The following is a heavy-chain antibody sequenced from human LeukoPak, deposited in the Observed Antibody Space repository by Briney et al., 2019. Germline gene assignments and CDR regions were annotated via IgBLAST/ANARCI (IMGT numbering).Heavy chain of an antibody. Sequence: SETLSLTCTVSGGSISSYYWSWIRQPPGKGLEWIGEINHSGSTNYDPSLKSRVTISVDTSKNQFSLKLSSVTAADTAVYYCARGLWDNGDRFDYWGQGTLVPVSS. CDR3: ARGLWDNGDRFDY. CDR2: INHSGST. V-gene: IGHV4-34*01. D-gene: IGHD4-17*01. J-gene: IGHJ4*02. CDR1: GGSISSYY.